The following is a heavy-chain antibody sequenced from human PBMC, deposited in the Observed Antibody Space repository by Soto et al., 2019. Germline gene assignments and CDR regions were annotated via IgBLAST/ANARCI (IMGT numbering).Heavy chain of an antibody. Sequence: ASVKVSCKASGYTFTSYGISWVRQAPGQGLEWMGWISAYNGNTNYAQKLQGRVTMTTDTSTSTAYMELRSLRSDDTAMYYCARVHFDWLLSYGMDVWGQGTTVTVSS. D-gene: IGHD3-9*01. V-gene: IGHV1-18*01. CDR1: GYTFTSYG. J-gene: IGHJ6*02. CDR3: ARVHFDWLLSYGMDV. CDR2: ISAYNGNT.